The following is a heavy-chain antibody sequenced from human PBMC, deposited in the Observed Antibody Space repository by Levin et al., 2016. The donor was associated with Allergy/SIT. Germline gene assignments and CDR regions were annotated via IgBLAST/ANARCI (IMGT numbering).Heavy chain of an antibody. D-gene: IGHD6-19*01. CDR1: GFTFSTYA. CDR2: ISWNSGSI. V-gene: IGHV3-9*01. CDR3: VKDSRRAVAATNFDS. J-gene: IGHJ4*02. Sequence: SLKISCAASGFTFSTYAMSWVRQAPGKGLEWVSGISWNSGSIDYADSVKGRFTISRDNAKNSLYLQIDSLRVEDTALYYCVKDSRRAVAATNFDSWGQGTLVTVSS.